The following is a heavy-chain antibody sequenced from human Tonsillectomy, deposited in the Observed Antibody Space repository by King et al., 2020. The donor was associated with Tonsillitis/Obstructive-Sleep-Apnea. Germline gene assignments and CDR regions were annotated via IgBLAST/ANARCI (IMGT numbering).Heavy chain of an antibody. CDR2: INPSGGST. Sequence: VQLVQSGAEVKKPGASVKVSCKASGYTFTDYYIQWVRQAPGQGLEWMGIINPSGGSTSYARKFQGRVTITRDTSTSTVYMDRSSLRSEDTAVYYCARLRCTGSACCLNFDYWGQGTLVTVSS. J-gene: IGHJ4*02. CDR3: ARLRCTGSACCLNFDY. D-gene: IGHD2-8*02. CDR1: GYTFTDYY. V-gene: IGHV1-46*01.